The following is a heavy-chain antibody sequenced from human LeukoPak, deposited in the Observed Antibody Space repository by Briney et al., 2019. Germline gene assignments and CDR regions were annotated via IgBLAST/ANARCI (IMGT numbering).Heavy chain of an antibody. Sequence: SETLSLTCTVSGGSISSYYWGWIRQPPGKGLEWIGSIYYSGSTYYNPSLKSRVTISVDTSKNQFSLKLSSVTAADTAVYYCARVVPAATYFDYWGQGTLVTVSS. CDR2: IYYSGST. J-gene: IGHJ4*02. CDR1: GGSISSYY. CDR3: ARVVPAATYFDY. D-gene: IGHD2-2*01. V-gene: IGHV4-39*07.